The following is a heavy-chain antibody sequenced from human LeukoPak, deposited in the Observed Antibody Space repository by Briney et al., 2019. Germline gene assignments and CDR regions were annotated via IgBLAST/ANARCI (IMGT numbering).Heavy chain of an antibody. V-gene: IGHV4-61*02. CDR3: ATSTYRDGYNPSLFDY. CDR2: IYTSGST. J-gene: IGHJ4*02. CDR1: GGSISSGSYY. D-gene: IGHD5-24*01. Sequence: PSQTLSLTCTVSGGSISSGSYYWSRIRQPAGKGLEWIGRIYTSGSTNYNPSLKSRVTISVDTSKNQFSLKLSSVTAADTAVYYCATSTYRDGYNPSLFDYWGQGTLVTVSS.